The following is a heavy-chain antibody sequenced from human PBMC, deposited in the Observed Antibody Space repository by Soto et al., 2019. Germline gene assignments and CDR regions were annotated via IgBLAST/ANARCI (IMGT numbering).Heavy chain of an antibody. D-gene: IGHD3-10*01. CDR1: GFTFSSYA. Sequence: EVQLLESGGGLVQPGGSLRLSCAASGFTFSSYAMNWVRQAPGKGLEWVSAISGSGRSTYYAASVKGRFTISKNNSKNTLYRQMNSLRAEDRAVYSGAKARPGGGSHDYWGQGTLVTVSS. CDR2: ISGSGRST. V-gene: IGHV3-23*01. J-gene: IGHJ4*02. CDR3: AKARPGGGSHDY.